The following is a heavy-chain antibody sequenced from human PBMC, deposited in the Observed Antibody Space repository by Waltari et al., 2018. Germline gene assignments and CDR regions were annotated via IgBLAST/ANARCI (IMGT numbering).Heavy chain of an antibody. CDR3: ARVYSPTHHFEY. V-gene: IGHV3-7*01. CDR1: GFTFDRYW. Sequence: EVRLVESGGDLVQPGGSLRLSCVASGFTFDRYWMGWVRQAPGRGLCWVANTRQVYHSKYYVDSVKGRFTISRDNAKNSLYLQMSSLRAEDTAVYYCARVYSPTHHFEYWGQGTLVTVSS. CDR2: TRQVYHSK. D-gene: IGHD2-15*01. J-gene: IGHJ4*02.